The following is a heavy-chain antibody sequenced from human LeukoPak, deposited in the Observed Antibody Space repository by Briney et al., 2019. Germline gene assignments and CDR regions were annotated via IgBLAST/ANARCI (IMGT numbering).Heavy chain of an antibody. CDR1: GGTFSSYA. Sequence: SVKVSCKASGGTFSSYAISWVRQAPGQGLEWMGRIIPILGIANYAQKFQGSVTITADKSTSTAYMGLSSLRSEDTAVYYCARAHYYGSGSYVHSFDYWGQGTLVTVSS. J-gene: IGHJ4*02. D-gene: IGHD3-10*01. V-gene: IGHV1-69*04. CDR3: ARAHYYGSGSYVHSFDY. CDR2: IIPILGIA.